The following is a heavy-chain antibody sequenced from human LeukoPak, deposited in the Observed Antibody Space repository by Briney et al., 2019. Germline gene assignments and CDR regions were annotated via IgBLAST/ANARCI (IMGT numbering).Heavy chain of an antibody. CDR3: TGCTFYDFWSGSGSYYFDY. D-gene: IGHD3-3*01. V-gene: IGHV3-7*01. Sequence: PGGSLRLSCAASGFTFSSYWMSRVRQAPGKGLEWVANIKQDGSEKYYVDSVKGRFTISRDNAKNSLYLQMNSLRAEDTAVYYCTGCTFYDFWSGSGSYYFDYWGQGTLVTVSS. J-gene: IGHJ4*02. CDR1: GFTFSSYW. CDR2: IKQDGSEK.